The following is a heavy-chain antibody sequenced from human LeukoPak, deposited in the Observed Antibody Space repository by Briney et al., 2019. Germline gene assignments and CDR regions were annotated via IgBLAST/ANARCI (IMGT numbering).Heavy chain of an antibody. CDR2: INSDGTST. CDR1: GFTFSSYW. CDR3: AGNQGPHWYFDL. Sequence: GGSLRLSCAASGFTFSSYWMHWVRQAPGKGLVWVSRINSDGTSTTFADSVKGRFTISRDNAKNTLYLQMNSLRAEDTAVYYCAGNQGPHWYFDLWGRGTLVTVSS. V-gene: IGHV3-74*01. J-gene: IGHJ2*01. D-gene: IGHD1-14*01.